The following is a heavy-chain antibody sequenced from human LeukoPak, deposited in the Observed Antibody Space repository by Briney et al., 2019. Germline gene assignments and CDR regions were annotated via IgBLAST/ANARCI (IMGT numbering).Heavy chain of an antibody. Sequence: GGSLRLSCAASGFTFSSYWISWVRQAPGKGLEWVANIKQDGSEKYYVDSVKGRFTISRDNAKNSLYLQMNSLRAEDTAVYYCTRMVWRSRPFDYWGQGTLVTVSS. V-gene: IGHV3-7*01. D-gene: IGHD2-2*01. CDR3: TRMVWRSRPFDY. CDR1: GFTFSSYW. CDR2: IKQDGSEK. J-gene: IGHJ4*02.